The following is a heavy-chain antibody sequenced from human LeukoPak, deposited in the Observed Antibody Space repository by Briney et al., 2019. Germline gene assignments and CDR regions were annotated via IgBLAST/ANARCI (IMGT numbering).Heavy chain of an antibody. CDR2: IYYSGSA. V-gene: IGHV4-59*01. CDR1: GGSISSYY. J-gene: IGHJ4*01. CDR3: ARTGVVATSYFFDY. D-gene: IGHD5-12*01. Sequence: PSETLSLTCTVSGGSISSYYWSWIRQPPGKELEWIGFIYYSGSANYNPSLRSRVTISVDTSKNQFSLKLTSVTAADTAVYYCARTGVVATSYFFDYWGHGTLVTVSS.